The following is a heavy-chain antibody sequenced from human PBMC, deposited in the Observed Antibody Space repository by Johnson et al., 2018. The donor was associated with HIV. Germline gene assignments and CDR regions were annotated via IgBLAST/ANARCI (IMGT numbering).Heavy chain of an antibody. CDR1: GFTVSSNY. CDR2: IYSGGST. CDR3: ARLPSGYSRDDLDI. Sequence: MLLVESGGGLIQPGGSLRLSCVASGFTVSSNYMSWVRQAPGKGLEWVSVIYSGGSTYYADSVKGRFTISRDNSKNTLYLQINSLRPEDTAVYYCARLPSGYSRDDLDIWGQGTMFTVSS. D-gene: IGHD5-18*01. V-gene: IGHV3-66*03. J-gene: IGHJ3*02.